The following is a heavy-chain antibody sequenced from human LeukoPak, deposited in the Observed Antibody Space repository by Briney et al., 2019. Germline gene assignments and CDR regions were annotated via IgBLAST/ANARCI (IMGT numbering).Heavy chain of an antibody. V-gene: IGHV4-61*02. CDR1: GGSISSGSYY. CDR2: IYTSGST. J-gene: IGHJ4*02. D-gene: IGHD6-13*01. CDR3: ARVGSSIWGGYYFDY. Sequence: SETLSLTCTVSGGSISSGSYYWSWIRQPAGKGLEWIGRIYTSGSTNYNPSLKSRVTISVDTSKNQFSLKLSSVTAADTAVYYCARVGSSIWGGYYFDYWGQGTLVTVSS.